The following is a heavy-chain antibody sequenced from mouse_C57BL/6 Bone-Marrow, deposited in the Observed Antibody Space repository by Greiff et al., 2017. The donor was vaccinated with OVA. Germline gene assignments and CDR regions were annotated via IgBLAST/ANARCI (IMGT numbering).Heavy chain of an antibody. CDR3: ALTTVVGPQLAY. J-gene: IGHJ3*01. V-gene: IGHV1-55*01. D-gene: IGHD1-1*01. CDR1: GYTFTSYW. CDR2: IYPGSGSP. Sequence: VQLQQPGAELVKPGASVKMSCKASGYTFTSYWITWVKQRPGQGLEWIGDIYPGSGSPNYNEKFKRKGTMTVETSSGTAYMQLSSLTSEDSAVYYCALTTVVGPQLAYWGQGTLVTVSA.